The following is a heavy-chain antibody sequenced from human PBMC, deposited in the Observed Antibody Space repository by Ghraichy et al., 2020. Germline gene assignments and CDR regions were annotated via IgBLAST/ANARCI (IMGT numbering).Heavy chain of an antibody. CDR3: AANYGVNSYLDP. CDR2: IYNDGIT. D-gene: IGHD4-23*01. V-gene: IGHV4-4*07. CDR1: GDSISSYY. Sequence: LETLSLTCTVSGDSISSYYGSWIRQPAGKGLEWIGRIYNDGITNYNPALKSRVTMSVDTSKNQYSLKLTSVTAADTAVYYCAANYGVNSYLDPWGQGTLVTVSS. J-gene: IGHJ5*02.